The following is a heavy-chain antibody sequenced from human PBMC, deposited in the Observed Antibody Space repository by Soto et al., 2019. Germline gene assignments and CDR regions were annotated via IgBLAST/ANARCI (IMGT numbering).Heavy chain of an antibody. Sequence: PSETLSLTCTVSGGSISSGDYYWSWIRQPPGKGLEWIGYIYYSGSTYYNPSLKSRVTISVDTSKNQFSLKLSSVTAADTAVYYCARHYSNSPHSFDYWGQGTLATVSS. CDR2: IYYSGST. CDR1: GGSISSGDYY. CDR3: ARHYSNSPHSFDY. D-gene: IGHD4-4*01. J-gene: IGHJ4*02. V-gene: IGHV4-30-4*01.